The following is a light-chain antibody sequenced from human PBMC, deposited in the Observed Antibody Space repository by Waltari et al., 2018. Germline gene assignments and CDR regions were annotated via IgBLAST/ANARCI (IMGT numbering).Light chain of an antibody. CDR1: SGSIDSKY. J-gene: IGLJ3*02. Sequence: VFTQLHSVSGSPGQTVTISCTRSSGSIDSKYVKWCQQRPGSAPTTVIYKDNQRPSGVPDRFSGSIDSSSNSASLTISGLKSENEADYYCQSADGSYNWVFGGGTRLTVL. CDR2: KDN. CDR3: QSADGSYNWV. V-gene: IGLV6-57*03.